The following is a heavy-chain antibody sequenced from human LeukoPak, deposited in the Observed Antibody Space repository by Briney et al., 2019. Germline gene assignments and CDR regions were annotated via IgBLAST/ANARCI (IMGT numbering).Heavy chain of an antibody. D-gene: IGHD6-19*01. J-gene: IGHJ4*02. CDR2: ISDSGGST. Sequence: GGSLRLSCAVSGFTFSSYGMNWVRQAPGKGLEWVSGISDSGGSTYYADSVEGRFTISRDNSKNTLYLQMNSLRAEDTAVYYCAKEPTGYSSGWYYFDYWGQGTLVTVSS. V-gene: IGHV3-23*01. CDR3: AKEPTGYSSGWYYFDY. CDR1: GFTFSSYG.